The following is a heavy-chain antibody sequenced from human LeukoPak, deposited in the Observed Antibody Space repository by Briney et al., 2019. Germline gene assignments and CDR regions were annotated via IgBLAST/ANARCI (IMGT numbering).Heavy chain of an antibody. V-gene: IGHV5-51*01. CDR3: ARRPSAYYYGSGSYYNLLFDY. CDR1: GYSFTSYW. Sequence: GESLKISCKGSGYSFTSYWIGWVRQMPGKGLEWMEIIYPGDSDNRYSPSFQGQVTISADKSISTAYLEWSSLKASDTAMYYCARRPSAYYYGSGSYYNLLFDYWGQGTLVTVSS. CDR2: IYPGDSDN. D-gene: IGHD3-10*01. J-gene: IGHJ4*02.